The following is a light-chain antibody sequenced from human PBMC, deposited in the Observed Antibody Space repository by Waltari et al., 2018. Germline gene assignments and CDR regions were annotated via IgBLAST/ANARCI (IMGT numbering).Light chain of an antibody. V-gene: IGKV3-20*01. J-gene: IGKJ1*01. CDR3: QHYVRLPVT. Sequence: EIVLSKYPGTLSLSLGERATLSCRASQSVSRALTWYQQKPGQAPRLLIYGASTRATGIPDRFSGSGSGTDFSLTISRLEPDDFAVYYCQHYVRLPVTFGQGTTVEI. CDR1: QSVSRA. CDR2: GAS.